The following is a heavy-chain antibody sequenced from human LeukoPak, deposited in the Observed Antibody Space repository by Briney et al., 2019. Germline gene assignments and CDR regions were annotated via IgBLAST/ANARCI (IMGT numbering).Heavy chain of an antibody. D-gene: IGHD2-15*01. CDR3: ARGAIPLYCSGGSCPFDY. CDR2: INTNTRNP. Sequence: ASVKVSCKASGYIFTNNAMNWVRQAPGQGLEWMGWINTNTRNPTYAQGFTGRFVFSLDTSVSTAYLQISSLKAEDTAVYYCARGAIPLYCSGGSCPFDYWGQGTLVTVSS. CDR1: GYIFTNNA. V-gene: IGHV7-4-1*02. J-gene: IGHJ4*02.